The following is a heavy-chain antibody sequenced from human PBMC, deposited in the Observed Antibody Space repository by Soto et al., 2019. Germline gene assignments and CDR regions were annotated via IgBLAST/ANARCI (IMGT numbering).Heavy chain of an antibody. CDR2: IKQDGSEK. CDR3: ARVWTQQPTLDY. J-gene: IGHJ4*02. D-gene: IGHD6-13*01. Sequence: EVQLVESGGGLVQPGGSLRLSCAGSGFTFSTYWMSWVRQAPGKGLEWVANIKQDGSEKYYVDSVRGRFTISRDNAKNSRYLQMNSLRAEDTAVYYCARVWTQQPTLDYWGQGTLVTVSS. V-gene: IGHV3-7*01. CDR1: GFTFSTYW.